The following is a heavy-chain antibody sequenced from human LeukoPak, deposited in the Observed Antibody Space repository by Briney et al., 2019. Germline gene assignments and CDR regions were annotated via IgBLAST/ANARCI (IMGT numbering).Heavy chain of an antibody. D-gene: IGHD6-13*01. J-gene: IGHJ6*02. Sequence: SETLSLTCTVSGGSISSYYWSWIRQPPGKGLEWIGYIYYSGSTNYNPSLKSRVTISVDTSKNQFSLKLSSVTAADTAVYYCARISSSWKMCMDVWGQGTTVTVSS. CDR2: IYYSGST. CDR1: GGSISSYY. V-gene: IGHV4-59*01. CDR3: ARISSSWKMCMDV.